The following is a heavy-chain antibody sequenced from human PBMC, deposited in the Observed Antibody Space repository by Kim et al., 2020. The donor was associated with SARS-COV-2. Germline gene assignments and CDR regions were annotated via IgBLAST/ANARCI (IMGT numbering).Heavy chain of an antibody. CDR2: ISYDGSNK. Sequence: GGSLRLSCVGSGFTFSTYGMHWVRQAPGKGLEWVALISYDGSNKYYGESVKGRFTISRDNSKNTLYLQMNSLRAEDTAVYYCAKVVQFSTSWSAYYYGLDAWGQGTTVTVSS. V-gene: IGHV3-30*18. J-gene: IGHJ6*02. D-gene: IGHD2-2*01. CDR3: AKVVQFSTSWSAYYYGLDA. CDR1: GFTFSTYG.